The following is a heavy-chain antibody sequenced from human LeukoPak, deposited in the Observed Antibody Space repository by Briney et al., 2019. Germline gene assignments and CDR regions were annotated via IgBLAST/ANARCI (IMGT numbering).Heavy chain of an antibody. J-gene: IGHJ4*03. CDR1: GFSFSNYA. V-gene: IGHV3-23*01. CDR3: AKGGYDYVEIGYFDY. CDR2: IVASSGAT. D-gene: IGHD5-12*01. Sequence: GGSLRLSCAASGFSFSNYAMNWVRQAPGKGLEWVSLIVASSGATFYADSVKGRFTISRDKSKNTLYLQMKSLRAEDAAVYYCAKGGYDYVEIGYFDYWGQGALVTVSS.